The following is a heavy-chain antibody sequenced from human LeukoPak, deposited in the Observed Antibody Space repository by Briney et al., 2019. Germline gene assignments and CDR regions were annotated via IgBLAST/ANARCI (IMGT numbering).Heavy chain of an antibody. V-gene: IGHV3-23*01. CDR2: ISGGGDFT. CDR3: AKSVFDSSGDPYMDV. D-gene: IGHD3-22*01. J-gene: IGHJ6*03. CDR1: GFTFSNYA. Sequence: GGSLRLSCAASGFTFSNYAMRWVRQAPGEGLECVSAISGGGDFTKYADSVKGRFTISRDNSKSTLYLQMNSLRAEDTAVYYCAKSVFDSSGDPYMDVWGKGTTVTISS.